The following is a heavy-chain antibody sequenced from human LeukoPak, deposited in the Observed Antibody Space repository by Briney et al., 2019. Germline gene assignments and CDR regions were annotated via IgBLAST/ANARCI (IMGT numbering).Heavy chain of an antibody. CDR1: GFTFDDYA. CDR2: ISWDGGST. CDR3: AKARRRKQLANYYYMDV. Sequence: GGSLRLSCAASGFTFDDYAMHWVRQAPGKGLEWVSLISWDGGSTYYADSVKGRFTISRDNSKNSLYLQMNSLRTEDTALYYCAKARRRKQLANYYYMDVWGKGTTVTVSS. D-gene: IGHD6-6*01. J-gene: IGHJ6*03. V-gene: IGHV3-43*01.